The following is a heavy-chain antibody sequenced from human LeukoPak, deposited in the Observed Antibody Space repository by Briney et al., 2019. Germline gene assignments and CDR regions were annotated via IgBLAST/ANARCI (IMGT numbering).Heavy chain of an antibody. CDR1: GFTFSSYA. D-gene: IGHD6-19*01. CDR3: AKDHKQWLARGAFDI. J-gene: IGHJ3*02. V-gene: IGHV3-23*01. Sequence: TGGSLRLSCAGSGFTFSSYAMSWVRQAPGKGLEWVSAISGSGGSTYYADSVKGRFTISRDSSKNTLYLQMNSLRAEDTAVYYCAKDHKQWLARGAFDIWGQGTMVTVSS. CDR2: ISGSGGST.